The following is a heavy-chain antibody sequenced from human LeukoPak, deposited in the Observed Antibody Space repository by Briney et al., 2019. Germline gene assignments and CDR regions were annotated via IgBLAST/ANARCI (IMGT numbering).Heavy chain of an antibody. CDR3: AKSRKEWERNYYFDY. Sequence: GGSLRLSCAASGFTFSSSTMNWVRQAPGKGLEWVSSISGGSIYIYYADSVKGRFTISRDNGKNSLYLQMNSLRAEDTAVYYCAKSRKEWERNYYFDYWGQGTLVTVSS. D-gene: IGHD1-26*01. J-gene: IGHJ4*02. V-gene: IGHV3-21*06. CDR1: GFTFSSST. CDR2: ISGGSIYI.